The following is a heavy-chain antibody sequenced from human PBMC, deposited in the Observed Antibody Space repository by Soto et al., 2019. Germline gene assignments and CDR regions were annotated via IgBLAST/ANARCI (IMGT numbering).Heavy chain of an antibody. J-gene: IGHJ6*02. CDR3: ARHLTMGV. V-gene: IGHV3-7*03. CDR1: GFTFSDSR. CDR2: IKEDGSDK. Sequence: EVRLVESGGGLVQPGASLRLSCAASGFTFSDSRMTWVRQAPGKGLEWVANIKEDGSDKNYVDSVKGRFTISRDNAKNSLYLQMSSLRGEDTATYYCARHLTMGVWGQGTTVTVSS.